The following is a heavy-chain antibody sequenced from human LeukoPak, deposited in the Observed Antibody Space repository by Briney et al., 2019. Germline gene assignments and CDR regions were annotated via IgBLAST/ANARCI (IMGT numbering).Heavy chain of an antibody. CDR3: ARVNYYGSGSY. D-gene: IGHD3-10*01. J-gene: IGHJ4*02. CDR1: GGSFSGYY. CDR2: INHSGST. V-gene: IGHV4-34*01. Sequence: SETLSPTCAVYGGSFSGYYWSWIRQPPGKGLEWIGEINHSGSTNYNPSLKSRVTISVDTSKNQFSLKLSSVTAADTAVYYCARVNYYGSGSYWGQGTLVTVSS.